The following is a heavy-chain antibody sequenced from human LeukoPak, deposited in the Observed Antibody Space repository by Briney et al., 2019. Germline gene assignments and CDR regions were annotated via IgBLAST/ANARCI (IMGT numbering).Heavy chain of an antibody. CDR1: GYTFTSYY. Sequence: ASVKVSCKASGYTFTSYYMHWVRQAPGQGLEWMGIINPSGGSTSYAQKFQGRVTMTGDTSTSTVYMELSSLRSEDTAVYYCARDPSPIGGSSQPPRYFDYWGQGTLVTVSS. J-gene: IGHJ4*02. V-gene: IGHV1-46*01. CDR3: ARDPSPIGGSSQPPRYFDY. D-gene: IGHD3-10*01. CDR2: INPSGGST.